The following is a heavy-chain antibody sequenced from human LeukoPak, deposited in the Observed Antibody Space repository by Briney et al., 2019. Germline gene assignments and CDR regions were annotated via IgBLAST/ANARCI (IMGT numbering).Heavy chain of an antibody. CDR3: AKKWSGDYDSSDVNDAFDI. Sequence: PGGSLRLSCAASGFTFDDYAMHWVRQAPGKGLEWVSGISWNSGSIGYADSVKGRFTISRDNSKNTLYLQMNSLRPEDTAVYYCAKKWSGDYDSSDVNDAFDIWGQGTMVTVSS. CDR1: GFTFDDYA. D-gene: IGHD3-22*01. J-gene: IGHJ3*02. CDR2: ISWNSGSI. V-gene: IGHV3-9*01.